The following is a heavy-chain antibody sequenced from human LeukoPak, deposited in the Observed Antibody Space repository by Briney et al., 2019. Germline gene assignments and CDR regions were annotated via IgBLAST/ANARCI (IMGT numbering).Heavy chain of an antibody. CDR1: DDSISRDF. D-gene: IGHD6-19*01. J-gene: IGHJ4*02. CDR3: ARLPDVSGWPFDY. CDR2: IRYSGRT. Sequence: PSENLSLTCTASDDSISRDFWTWIRLPPGKGLEWIGYIRYSGRTEYNPPLKSRVTISIQTSKNQFSLKLTSVTAADTAIYYCARLPDVSGWPFDYWGQGILVTVSS. V-gene: IGHV4-59*01.